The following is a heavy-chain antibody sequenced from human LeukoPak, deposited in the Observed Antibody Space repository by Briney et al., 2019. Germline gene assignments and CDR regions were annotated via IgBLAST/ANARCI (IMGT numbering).Heavy chain of an antibody. CDR3: TSHNSSWFTAY. J-gene: IGHJ4*02. V-gene: IGHV3-15*01. CDR1: GFTFSNAW. CDR2: IKSKTDGGTT. Sequence: GGSLRLSCAASGFTFSNAWMSWVRQAPGKGLEWVGRIKSKTDGGTTDYAAPVKGRFTISRDDSKNTLYLQMNSLKTEDTAVYYCTSHNSSWFTAYWGQGTLVTVSS. D-gene: IGHD6-13*01.